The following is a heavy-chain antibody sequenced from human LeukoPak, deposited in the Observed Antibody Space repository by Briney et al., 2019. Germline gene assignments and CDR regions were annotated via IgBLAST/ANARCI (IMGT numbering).Heavy chain of an antibody. CDR1: GFTFGDYA. D-gene: IGHD5-18*01. CDR2: IRSKAYGGTT. V-gene: IGHV3-49*05. CDR3: TREIGYSYGSPGYYFDY. Sequence: KPGRSLRLSCTASGFTFGDYAMSWLRQAPGKGREWVGFIRSKAYGGTTEDAASVKGRFTISRDDSKSIAYLQMNSLKTEDTAVYYCTREIGYSYGSPGYYFDYWGQGTLVTVSS. J-gene: IGHJ4*02.